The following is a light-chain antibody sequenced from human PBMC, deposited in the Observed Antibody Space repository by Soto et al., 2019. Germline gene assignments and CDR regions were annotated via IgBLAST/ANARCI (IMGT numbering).Light chain of an antibody. J-gene: IGKJ1*01. Sequence: DIQMTQSLSSLSASVGDRVTITFRASQSISSWLAWYQQKPGKAPKLLIYKASNLESGVPSRFSGSGSGTEFTLTISSLQPDDFATYYCQQYNSYSSFGQGTKVDIK. CDR2: KAS. V-gene: IGKV1-5*03. CDR3: QQYNSYSS. CDR1: QSISSW.